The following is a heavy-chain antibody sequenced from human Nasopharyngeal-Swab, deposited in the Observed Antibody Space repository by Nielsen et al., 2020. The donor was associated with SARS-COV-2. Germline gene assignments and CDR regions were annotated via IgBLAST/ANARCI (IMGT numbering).Heavy chain of an antibody. J-gene: IGHJ5*02. Sequence: GESLKISCKTSGYNFASYWIGWVRQRPGKGLEWLGVIYPGNSETRYNPSFQGRVIVSADRSTNIAYLQFNSLRTTDTATYYCARRAARDGYNYEVDPWGQGTLVTVSS. V-gene: IGHV5-51*01. CDR2: IYPGNSET. CDR1: GYNFASYW. D-gene: IGHD5-24*01. CDR3: ARRAARDGYNYEVDP.